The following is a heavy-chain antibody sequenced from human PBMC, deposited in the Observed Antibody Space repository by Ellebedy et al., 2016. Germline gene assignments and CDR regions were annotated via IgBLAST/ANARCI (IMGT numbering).Heavy chain of an antibody. D-gene: IGHD4-17*01. J-gene: IGHJ4*02. CDR3: YYGHYSGY. Sequence: GESLKISCVASGLSFGNFFMTWVRQAPGGGLEWVSTISGGGDATVYADSVKGRFTISRDNSRNTLYLQMDSLRAADTAVYYCYYGHYSGYWGQGTLVTVSS. CDR1: GLSFGNFF. CDR2: ISGGGDAT. V-gene: IGHV3-23*01.